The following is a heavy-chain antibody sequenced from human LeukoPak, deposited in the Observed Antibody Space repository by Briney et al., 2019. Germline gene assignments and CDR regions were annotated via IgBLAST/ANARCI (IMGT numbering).Heavy chain of an antibody. CDR3: AKVGLHDDSNYGPYSSYMGV. V-gene: IGHV3-30*02. CDR1: GFTFSSYG. J-gene: IGHJ6*03. D-gene: IGHD4-11*01. Sequence: PGGSLRLSCAPSGFTFSSYGMHWVRQAPGKGLECVAFIRYDGSNKYYADSVKGRFTISRDNSKNTLYLQMNSLRAEDTAVYYCAKVGLHDDSNYGPYSSYMGVWGKRTTVT. CDR2: IRYDGSNK.